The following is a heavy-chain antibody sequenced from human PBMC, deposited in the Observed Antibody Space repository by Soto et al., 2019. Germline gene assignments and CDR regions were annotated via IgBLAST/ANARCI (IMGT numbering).Heavy chain of an antibody. D-gene: IGHD3-10*01. CDR2: VNPILSMS. CDR3: ASHYGSGYRAFDS. Sequence: QVQLVQSGAEVKSAGSSVKVSCKASGDTFNFYSINWVRQAPGLGLEWVGRVNPILSMSNYAQRFQGRVTXTXDXXTGTAYMALRSLRSEDTASYYCASHYGSGYRAFDSWGQGALVTVSS. CDR1: GDTFNFYS. V-gene: IGHV1-69*02. J-gene: IGHJ4*02.